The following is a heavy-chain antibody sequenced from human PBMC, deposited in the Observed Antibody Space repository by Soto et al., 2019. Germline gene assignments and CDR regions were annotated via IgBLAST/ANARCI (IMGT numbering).Heavy chain of an antibody. J-gene: IGHJ5*01. CDR3: AHMSLGFCTGTPCYSRPDS. D-gene: IGHD2-8*02. CDR1: GFSLSTRGVG. CDR2: IYWDDDK. Sequence: QITLKESGPTLVKPTQTLTLTCTFSGFSLSTRGVGVGWIRQPPGKALEWLVIIYWDDDKHYSPSLKSSLSITKDTSKNQVVLTITNVDPMDTAIYYCAHMSLGFCTGTPCYSRPDSWGQGTLVTVSS. V-gene: IGHV2-5*02.